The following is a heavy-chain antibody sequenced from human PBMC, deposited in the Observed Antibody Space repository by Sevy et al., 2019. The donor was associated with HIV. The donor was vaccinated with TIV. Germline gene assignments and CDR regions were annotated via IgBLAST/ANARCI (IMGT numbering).Heavy chain of an antibody. D-gene: IGHD3-22*01. V-gene: IGHV5-51*01. Sequence: GESLKISCQGSGYSFTSHWIAWVRQMPGKGLEWMGIIYPDDSDTRYSPSFQGQVTFSADKSIFTAYLQWSSLMASDTAIYYCATSRSGYFDGSGYYIYWGQGTQVTVSS. J-gene: IGHJ4*01. CDR3: ATSRSGYFDGSGYYIY. CDR1: GYSFTSHW. CDR2: IYPDDSDT.